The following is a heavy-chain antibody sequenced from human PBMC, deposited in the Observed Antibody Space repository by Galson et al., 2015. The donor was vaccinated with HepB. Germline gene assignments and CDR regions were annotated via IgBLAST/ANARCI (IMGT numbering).Heavy chain of an antibody. CDR1: GGSISSYY. V-gene: IGHV4-4*07. Sequence: ATLSLPCTVSGGSISSYYWSWIRQPAGKGLEWIGRIYTSGSTNYNPSLKSRVTMSVDTSKNQFSLKLSSVTAADTAVYYCAREARDVVVPAAIHSDRWDYYYYGMDVWGQGTTVTVSS. J-gene: IGHJ6*02. D-gene: IGHD2-2*01. CDR3: AREARDVVVPAAIHSDRWDYYYYGMDV. CDR2: IYTSGST.